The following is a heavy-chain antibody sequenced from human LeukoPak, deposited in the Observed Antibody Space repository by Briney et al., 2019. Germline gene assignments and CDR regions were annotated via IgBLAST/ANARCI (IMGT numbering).Heavy chain of an antibody. CDR3: AKSKGTTGTTGVDY. Sequence: GGSLRLSCAASGFTFSSYGMHWVRQAPGKGLEWVAVISYDGSNKYYADSVKGRFTISRDNSKNTLYLQMNSLRAEDTAVYYCAKSKGTTGTTGVDYWGQGTLVTVPS. CDR2: ISYDGSNK. J-gene: IGHJ4*02. CDR1: GFTFSSYG. V-gene: IGHV3-30*18. D-gene: IGHD1-1*01.